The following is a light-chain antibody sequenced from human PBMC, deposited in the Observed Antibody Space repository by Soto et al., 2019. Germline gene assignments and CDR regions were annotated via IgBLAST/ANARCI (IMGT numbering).Light chain of an antibody. CDR2: GAS. CDR3: QHYGTSLYT. Sequence: DIVLTQSPGTLSLSPVERATLSCRASQIISSTYLGWYQQKPGQAPRLLIYGASSRATGIPDRFSGSGSRTDFTRTISRLEPEDFAVYYCQHYGTSLYTFGQGTKLEIK. CDR1: QIISSTY. J-gene: IGKJ2*01. V-gene: IGKV3-20*01.